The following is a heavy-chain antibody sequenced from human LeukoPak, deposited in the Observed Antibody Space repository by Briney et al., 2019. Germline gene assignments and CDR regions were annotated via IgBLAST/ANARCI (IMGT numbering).Heavy chain of an antibody. CDR2: INHSGST. V-gene: IGHV4-34*01. CDR1: GGSFSGYY. D-gene: IGHD4-23*01. J-gene: IGHJ4*02. CDR3: ARGDYGGRHFDY. Sequence: SETLSLTCAVYGGSFSGYYWSWIRQPPGKGLEWIGEINHSGSTNYNPSLKSRVTISVDTSKNQFSLKLSSVTAADTAVYYCARGDYGGRHFDYWGQGTLVTVSS.